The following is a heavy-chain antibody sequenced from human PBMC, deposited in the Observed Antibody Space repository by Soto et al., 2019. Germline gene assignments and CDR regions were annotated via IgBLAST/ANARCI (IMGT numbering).Heavy chain of an antibody. V-gene: IGHV4-39*01. CDR1: GVSISSSGDY. D-gene: IGHD4-17*01. Sequence: QLHLQESGPGLVKPSETLSLTCTVSGVSISSSGDYWGWIRQPPGKGLEWIGTFFSAEKTYYHPSLKSRLTISVDTSKNQFSLNLSSVTAADTAVYYCARLSRTTVHGTGADYWGQGTLVTVSS. J-gene: IGHJ4*02. CDR3: ARLSRTTVHGTGADY. CDR2: FFSAEKT.